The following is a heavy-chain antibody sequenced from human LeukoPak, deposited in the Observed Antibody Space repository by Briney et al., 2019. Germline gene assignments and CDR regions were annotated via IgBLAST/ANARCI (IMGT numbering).Heavy chain of an antibody. V-gene: IGHV4-34*01. D-gene: IGHD3-22*01. CDR1: GGSFSGYY. J-gene: IGHJ3*02. CDR3: ARVAADSSGYYYIHAFDI. CDR2: INHSGST. Sequence: SETLSFTCAVYGGSFSGYYWSWIRQPPGKGLEWIGEINHSGSTNYNPSLKSRVTISVDTSKNQFSLKLSSVTAADTAVYYCARVAADSSGYYYIHAFDIWGQGTMVTVSS.